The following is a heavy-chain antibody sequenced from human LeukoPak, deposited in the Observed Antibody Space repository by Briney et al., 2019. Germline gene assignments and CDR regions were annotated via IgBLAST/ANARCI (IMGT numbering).Heavy chain of an antibody. J-gene: IGHJ6*02. CDR3: VAMIVVVDYYYYGMDV. D-gene: IGHD3-22*01. CDR1: GYTFTSYA. CDR2: INAGNGNT. Sequence: ASVKVSCKASGYTFTSYAIHWVRQAPGQRLEWMGWINAGNGNTKYSQKFQGRVTITADESTSTAYMELSSLRSEDTAVYYCVAMIVVVDYYYYGMDVWGQGTTVTVSS. V-gene: IGHV1-3*01.